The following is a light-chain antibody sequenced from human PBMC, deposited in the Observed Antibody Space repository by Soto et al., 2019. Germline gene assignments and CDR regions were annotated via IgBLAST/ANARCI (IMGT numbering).Light chain of an antibody. CDR1: QSMGSW. V-gene: IGKV1-5*03. Sequence: DIQRPQPLPTLSAFVGERAPISCRPSQSMGSWLAWYQQKPGEAPVLLIERTSSLQSGVPSRFFGSGSGTEFTLTITSLQPDDFGTYYCQQYSRYWTFGPGTKVEI. CDR2: RTS. J-gene: IGKJ1*01. CDR3: QQYSRYWT.